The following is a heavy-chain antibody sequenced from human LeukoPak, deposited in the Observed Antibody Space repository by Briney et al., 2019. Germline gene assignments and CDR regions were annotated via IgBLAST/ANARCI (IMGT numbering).Heavy chain of an antibody. CDR1: GYTFTSYG. V-gene: IGHV1-18*01. CDR2: ISAYNGNT. D-gene: IGHD3-10*01. CDR3: ASFAGGYYGSRSYYNSPNDY. Sequence: SVKVSCKASGYTFTSYGISWVRQAPGQGLEWMGWISAYNGNTNYAQKLQGRVTMTTDTSTSTAYMELRSLRSDDTAVYYCASFAGGYYGSRSYYNSPNDYWGQGTLVTVSS. J-gene: IGHJ4*02.